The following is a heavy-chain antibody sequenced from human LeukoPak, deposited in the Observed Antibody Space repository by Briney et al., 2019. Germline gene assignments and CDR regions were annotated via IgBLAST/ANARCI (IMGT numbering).Heavy chain of an antibody. CDR3: ARAGFVGVAFDY. CDR1: GFTFSSYA. Sequence: GGSLRLSCAASGFTFSSYAMHWVRQAPGKGLEWVAVISYDGSNKYYADSVKGRFTISRDNSKNTLYLQMNSLRAEDTAVYYCARAGFVGVAFDYWGQGTLVTVSS. J-gene: IGHJ4*02. V-gene: IGHV3-30-3*01. CDR2: ISYDGSNK. D-gene: IGHD3-3*01.